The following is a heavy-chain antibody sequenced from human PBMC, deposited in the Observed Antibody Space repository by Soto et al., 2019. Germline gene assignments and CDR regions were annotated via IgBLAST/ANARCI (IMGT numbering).Heavy chain of an antibody. CDR1: GGSISSSSYY. V-gene: IGHV4-39*01. CDR3: ARALDKSGYYTYPFDY. D-gene: IGHD3-3*01. CDR2: IYYSGST. J-gene: IGHJ4*02. Sequence: SETLSLTCTVSGGSISSSSYYWGWIRQPPGKGLEWIGSIYYSGSTYYNPSLKSRVTISVGTSKNQFSLKLSSVTAADTAVHYCARALDKSGYYTYPFDYWGQGTLVTVSS.